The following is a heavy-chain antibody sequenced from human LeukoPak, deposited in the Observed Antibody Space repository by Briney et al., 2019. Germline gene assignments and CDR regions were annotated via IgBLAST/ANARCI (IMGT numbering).Heavy chain of an antibody. J-gene: IGHJ4*02. Sequence: GGSLRLSCSASGFTFSSYAMHWVRQAPGKGLEYVSAISSNGGSTYYADSVKGRFTISRDNSKNTLYLQMNSLRAEDTAVYYCAKDGDSPTNYWGQGTLVTVSS. CDR2: ISSNGGST. CDR3: AKDGDSPTNY. V-gene: IGHV3-64*04. CDR1: GFTFSSYA. D-gene: IGHD6-13*01.